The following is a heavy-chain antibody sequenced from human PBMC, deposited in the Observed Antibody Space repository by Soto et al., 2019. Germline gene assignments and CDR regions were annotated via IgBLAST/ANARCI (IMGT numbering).Heavy chain of an antibody. CDR1: GGSFSGYY. Sequence: PSETLSLTCAVYGGSFSGYYWSWIRQPPGKGLEWIGEINHSGSTNYNPSLKSRVTISVDTSKNQFSLKLSSVTAADTAVYYCARNQSNSSSYVDPCGQGNLVTVSS. D-gene: IGHD6-13*01. J-gene: IGHJ5*02. CDR2: INHSGST. CDR3: ARNQSNSSSYVDP. V-gene: IGHV4-34*01.